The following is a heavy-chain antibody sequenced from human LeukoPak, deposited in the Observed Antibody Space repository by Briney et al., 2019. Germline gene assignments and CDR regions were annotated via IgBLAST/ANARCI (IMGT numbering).Heavy chain of an antibody. CDR2: TRNKATSYTT. CDR3: AREQQLVLGSLHY. Sequence: GGSLRLSCAASGFTFSYHYMVWVRQAPGKGLEWVGRTRNKATSYTTEYAASVKGRFTISRCDSKNALYLQMNSLKTEDTAVYYCAREQQLVLGSLHYWGRGTLVTVST. J-gene: IGHJ4*02. V-gene: IGHV3-72*01. D-gene: IGHD6-13*01. CDR1: GFTFSYHY.